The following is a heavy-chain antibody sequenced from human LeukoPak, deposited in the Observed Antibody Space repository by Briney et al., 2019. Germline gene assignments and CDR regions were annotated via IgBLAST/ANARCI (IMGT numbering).Heavy chain of an antibody. D-gene: IGHD5-18*01. CDR2: INPNSGGT. J-gene: IGHJ4*02. CDR3: ASWDTAMGDYFDY. Sequence: ASVKVSCKASGYTFTGYYMHWVRQAPGQGLEWMGWINPNSGGTNYAQEFQGRVTMTRDTSISTAYMELSRLRSDDTAVYYCASWDTAMGDYFDYWGQGTLVTVSS. CDR1: GYTFTGYY. V-gene: IGHV1-2*02.